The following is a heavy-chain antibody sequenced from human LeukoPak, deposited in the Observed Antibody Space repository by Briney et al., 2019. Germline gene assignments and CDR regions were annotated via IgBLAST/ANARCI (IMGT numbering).Heavy chain of an antibody. J-gene: IGHJ4*02. V-gene: IGHV4-39*07. D-gene: IGHD2-21*01. CDR1: GGSISSSSYY. CDR3: ARASQGDHFDY. CDR2: IYYSGST. Sequence: SETLSLTCTVSGGSISSSSYYWGWIRQPPGKGLEWIGSIYYSGSTYYNPSLKSRVTISVDTSKNQFSLKLSSVTAADTAVYYCARASQGDHFDYWGQGTLVTVSS.